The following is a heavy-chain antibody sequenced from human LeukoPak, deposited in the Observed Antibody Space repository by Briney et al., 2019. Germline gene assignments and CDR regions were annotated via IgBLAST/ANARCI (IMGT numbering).Heavy chain of an antibody. CDR3: ASSSDILTGYYIGPVDY. J-gene: IGHJ4*02. Sequence: GASLKISCQGSGSLFTSYWISWVRQLPGKGLEGMGRIDPSDSYTNYSPSFQGHVTISADKSISTAYQQWSSLKAADTAMYDCASSSDILTGYYIGPVDYWGQGTLVTVSS. D-gene: IGHD3-9*01. CDR1: GSLFTSYW. CDR2: IDPSDSYT. V-gene: IGHV5-10-1*01.